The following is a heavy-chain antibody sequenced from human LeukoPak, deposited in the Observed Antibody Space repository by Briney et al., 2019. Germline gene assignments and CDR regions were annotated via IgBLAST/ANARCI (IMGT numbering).Heavy chain of an antibody. CDR3: AKVHPRRWLQLYYFDY. CDR1: GFTFSSYA. V-gene: IGHV3-23*01. J-gene: IGHJ4*02. D-gene: IGHD5-24*01. Sequence: PGGSLRLSCAASGFTFSSYAMSWVRQAPGKGLEWVSAISGSGGSTYYADSVKGRFTISRDNSKNTLYLQMNSLRAEDTAVYYCAKVHPRRWLQLYYFDYWGQGTLVTVSS. CDR2: ISGSGGST.